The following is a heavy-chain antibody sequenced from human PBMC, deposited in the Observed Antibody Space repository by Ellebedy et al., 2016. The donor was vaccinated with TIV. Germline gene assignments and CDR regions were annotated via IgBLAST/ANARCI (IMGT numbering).Heavy chain of an antibody. CDR3: ARSHFVGFYGMDV. CDR1: GGTFSSYA. Sequence: AASVKVSCKASGGTFSSYALSWVRQAPGQGLEWSGRIIPIVGIATYAQNFQDRVTITADKSTSTAYMELSSLSSEYRAVYYCARSHFVGFYGMDVWGEGTTVTVSS. J-gene: IGHJ6*04. V-gene: IGHV1-69*04. D-gene: IGHD2-21*01. CDR2: IIPIVGIA.